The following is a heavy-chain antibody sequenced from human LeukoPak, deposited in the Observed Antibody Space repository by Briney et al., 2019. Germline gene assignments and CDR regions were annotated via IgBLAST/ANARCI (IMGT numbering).Heavy chain of an antibody. V-gene: IGHV5-51*01. CDR2: IYPGDPDT. CDR3: ARSYDSYYYYMDV. Sequence: GESLKISCKGSGYSFTSYWIGWVRQMPGKGLEWMGIIYPGDPDTRYSPSFQGQVTISADKSISTAYLQWSSLKASDTAMYYCARSYDSYYYYMDVWGKGTTVTVSS. J-gene: IGHJ6*03. D-gene: IGHD3-3*01. CDR1: GYSFTSYW.